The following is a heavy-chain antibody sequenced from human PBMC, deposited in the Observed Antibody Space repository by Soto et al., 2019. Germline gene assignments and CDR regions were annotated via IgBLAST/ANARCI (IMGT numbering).Heavy chain of an antibody. CDR3: AKDRPVNWTAQSPGDNWFDY. CDR2: ISGSGGST. D-gene: IGHD1-1*01. J-gene: IGHJ5*01. Sequence: EVQLLESGGGLVQPGGSLRLSCAASGFTFISYAMTWVRQVPGKGLEWVSTISGSGGSTYYADSVKGRFTISRDNSKSTVHLQMNSLRAEDTAVYYCAKDRPVNWTAQSPGDNWFDYWGQGTLVTVSS. CDR1: GFTFISYA. V-gene: IGHV3-23*01.